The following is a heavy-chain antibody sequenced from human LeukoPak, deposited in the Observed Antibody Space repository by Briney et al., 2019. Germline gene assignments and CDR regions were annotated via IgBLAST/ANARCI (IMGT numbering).Heavy chain of an antibody. CDR3: ARHDVVSRALDI. Sequence: SETLSLTCTVSGYSISSGYYWGWIRQPPGKGLEWIGSIYHSGSTYYNPSLKSRVTISVDTSKNQFSLKLSSVTAADTAVYYCARHDVVSRALDIWGPGTMVTVSS. V-gene: IGHV4-38-2*02. CDR2: IYHSGST. CDR1: GYSISSGYY. J-gene: IGHJ3*02. D-gene: IGHD2-15*01.